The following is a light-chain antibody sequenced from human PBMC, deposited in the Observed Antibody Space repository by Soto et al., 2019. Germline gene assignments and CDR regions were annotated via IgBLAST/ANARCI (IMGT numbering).Light chain of an antibody. J-gene: IGKJ4*01. Sequence: EIVLTQFPATLSLSPGDGATLSCRASQSVSSYLAWYQQKRGQAPRLLIYDSSHRATGVPARFSGSGSGTDFSLIISSLEPEDSAVYFCQQRSVWPLTFGGGTKVDIK. V-gene: IGKV3-11*01. CDR3: QQRSVWPLT. CDR2: DSS. CDR1: QSVSSY.